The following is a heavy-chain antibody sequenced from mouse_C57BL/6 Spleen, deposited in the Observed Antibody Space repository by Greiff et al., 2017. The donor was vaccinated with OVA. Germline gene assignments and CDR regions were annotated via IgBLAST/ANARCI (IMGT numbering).Heavy chain of an antibody. D-gene: IGHD3-1*01. CDR3: TRDRGSGAMDY. CDR1: GFTFSSYA. V-gene: IGHV5-9-1*02. Sequence: EVNVVESGEGLVKPGGSLKLSCAASGFTFSSYAMSWVRRTPEKRLEWVAYISSGGDYIYYADTVKGRFTISRDNARNTLYLQMSSLKSEDTAMYYCTRDRGSGAMDYWGQGTSVTVSS. J-gene: IGHJ4*01. CDR2: ISSGGDYI.